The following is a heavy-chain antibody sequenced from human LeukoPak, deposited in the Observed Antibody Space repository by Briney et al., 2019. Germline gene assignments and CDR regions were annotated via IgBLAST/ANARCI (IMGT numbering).Heavy chain of an antibody. CDR2: INHSGST. CDR3: AREYSTSTSCYAVLDY. V-gene: IGHV4-34*01. CDR1: GGSFSGYY. J-gene: IGHJ4*02. D-gene: IGHD2-2*01. Sequence: SETLSLTCAVYGGSFSGYYWSWIRQPPGKGLEWIGEINHSGSTNYNPSLKSRVTISVDTSKNQFSLKLSSVTAADTAVYYCAREYSTSTSCYAVLDYWGQGTLVTVSS.